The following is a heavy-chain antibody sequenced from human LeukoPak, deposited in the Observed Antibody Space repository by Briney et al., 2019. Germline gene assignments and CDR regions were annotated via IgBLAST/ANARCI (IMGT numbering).Heavy chain of an antibody. CDR1: GGSISSGNYY. V-gene: IGHV4-61*01. Sequence: SETLSLTCTVSGGSISSGNYYWSWIRQPPGKGLEWSGYIYYSGSTYYNPSLKSRFTISVDTSKNQFSLKLNSVTAADTAVYYCARDGSGWFHYFDYWGQGTLVTVSS. CDR3: ARDGSGWFHYFDY. D-gene: IGHD6-19*01. CDR2: IYYSGST. J-gene: IGHJ4*02.